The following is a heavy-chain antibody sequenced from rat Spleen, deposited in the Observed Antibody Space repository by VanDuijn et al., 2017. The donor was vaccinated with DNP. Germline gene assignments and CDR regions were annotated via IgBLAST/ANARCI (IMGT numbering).Heavy chain of an antibody. J-gene: IGHJ2*01. Sequence: EVQLVESGGDLVQPGRSLKLSCVASGFTFNHYWMAWIRQVPGKGLEWVASINTDGGSTYYPDSVKGRFTISRDNAENTVYLQMSSLRSEDTATYYCASWAPIAPLSTSNYWGQGVMVTVSS. CDR1: GFTFNHYW. CDR2: INTDGGST. D-gene: IGHD1-2*01. V-gene: IGHV5-58*01. CDR3: ASWAPIAPLSTSNY.